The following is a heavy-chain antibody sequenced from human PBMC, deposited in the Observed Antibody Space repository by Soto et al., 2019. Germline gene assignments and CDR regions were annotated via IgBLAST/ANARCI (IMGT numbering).Heavy chain of an antibody. CDR1: GGSISSGGYY. V-gene: IGHV4-31*03. J-gene: IGHJ3*02. CDR2: IYYSGST. Sequence: SETLSLTCTVSGGSISSGGYYWSWIRQHPGKGLEWIGYIYYSGSTYYNPSLKSRVTISVDTSKNQFSLKLSSVTAADTAVYYCARDDHYYDRLGAFDIWGQGTMVTVSS. CDR3: ARDDHYYDRLGAFDI. D-gene: IGHD3-22*01.